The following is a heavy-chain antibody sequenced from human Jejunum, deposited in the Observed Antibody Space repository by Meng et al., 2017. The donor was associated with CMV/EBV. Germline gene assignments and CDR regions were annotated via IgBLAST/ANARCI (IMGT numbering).Heavy chain of an antibody. V-gene: IGHV4-59*01. CDR3: ARDSGVSY. J-gene: IGHJ4*02. CDR1: GGSMIPYS. D-gene: IGHD5/OR15-5a*01. Sequence: LSCTVAGGSMIPYSWSWIRQSPGKGLEWLGYIFSNGTTNYNPSLKSRLTLSIDTSKRQYSLSLNSVTAADTAVYFCARDSGVSYWGQGTLVTVSS. CDR2: IFSNGTT.